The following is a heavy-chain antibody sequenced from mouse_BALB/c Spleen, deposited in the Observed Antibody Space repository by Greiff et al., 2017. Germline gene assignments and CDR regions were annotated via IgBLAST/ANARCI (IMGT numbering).Heavy chain of an antibody. V-gene: IGHV1-54*01. J-gene: IGHJ4*01. CDR2: INPGSGGT. CDR3: ARRSRNYYAMDD. CDR1: GYAFTNYL. Sequence: VQLQQSGAELVRPGTSVKVSCKASGYAFTNYLIEWVKQRPGQGLEWIGVINPGSGGTNYNEKFKGKATLTADKSSSTAYMQLSSLTSDDSAVYFCARRSRNYYAMDDWGQGTSVTVSS.